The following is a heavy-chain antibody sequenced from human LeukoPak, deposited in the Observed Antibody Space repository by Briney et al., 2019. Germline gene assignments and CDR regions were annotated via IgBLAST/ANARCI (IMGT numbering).Heavy chain of an antibody. CDR3: AKDPPGIVGATSGYNWFDP. J-gene: IGHJ5*02. CDR1: GFTLSSYG. D-gene: IGHD1-26*01. V-gene: IGHV3-30*02. CDR2: IRYDGSNK. Sequence: PGGSLXXSCAASGFTLSSYGMHWVGQAPGKGLEGVAFIRYDGSNKYYADSVKGRFTISRENSKNRLYMQMNRLRDEDTAVYYCAKDPPGIVGATSGYNWFDPGGQGTLVTVSS.